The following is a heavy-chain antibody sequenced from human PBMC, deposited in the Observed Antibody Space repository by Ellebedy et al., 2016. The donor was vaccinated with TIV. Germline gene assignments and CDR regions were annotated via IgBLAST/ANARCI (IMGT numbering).Heavy chain of an antibody. J-gene: IGHJ6*02. Sequence: PGGSLRLSCAASGFTVSDHWLTWVRQAPGKGLRWVANINKDGSVKLYEDSVKGRFSISRDYANNSLYLQMNSLRAEDTAVYCCARTGYGYHGMDVWGQGTTVTVSS. CDR3: ARTGYGYHGMDV. CDR1: GFTVSDHW. D-gene: IGHD5-12*01. CDR2: INKDGSVK. V-gene: IGHV3-7*03.